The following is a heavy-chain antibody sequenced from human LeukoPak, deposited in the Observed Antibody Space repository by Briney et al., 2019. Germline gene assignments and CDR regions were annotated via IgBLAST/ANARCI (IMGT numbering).Heavy chain of an antibody. CDR3: ARDEAAAGTLGWFDP. CDR2: FDPEDGET. J-gene: IGHJ5*02. Sequence: ASVKVSCKVSGYTLTELSMHWVRQAPGKGLEWMGGFDPEDGETIYAQKFQGRVTMTEDTSTDTAYMELSSLRSEDTAVYYCARDEAAAGTLGWFDPWGQGTLVTVSS. CDR1: GYTLTELS. D-gene: IGHD6-13*01. V-gene: IGHV1-24*01.